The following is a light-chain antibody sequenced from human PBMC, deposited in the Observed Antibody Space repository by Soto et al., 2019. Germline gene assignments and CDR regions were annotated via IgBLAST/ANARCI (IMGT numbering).Light chain of an antibody. CDR2: KAS. CDR3: KQYSDHWK. J-gene: IGKJ1*01. V-gene: IGKV1-5*03. Sequence: DIQITHPPSSLSASVVDRVTITFRASRSIINWLAWYQQKSGKGPRLLIYKASNLQTGVPSRFSGSGYGREFTLTISSLQPDDVATYYCKQYSDHWKFGQGTKVDIK. CDR1: RSIINW.